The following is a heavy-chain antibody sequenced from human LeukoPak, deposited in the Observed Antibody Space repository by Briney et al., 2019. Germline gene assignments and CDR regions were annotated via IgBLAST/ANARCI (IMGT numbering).Heavy chain of an antibody. CDR1: GGSISNYY. Sequence: PSETLSLTCAVSGGSISNYYWSWIRQPPGKGLEWIGYIYYSGSTKYNSALKGRVTISVDTSKNQCSLFLSSVTAADTAVYYCARGPPDSQWLVWYYFDYWGQGTLVTVSS. CDR2: IYYSGST. J-gene: IGHJ4*02. CDR3: ARGPPDSQWLVWYYFDY. V-gene: IGHV4-59*01. D-gene: IGHD6-19*01.